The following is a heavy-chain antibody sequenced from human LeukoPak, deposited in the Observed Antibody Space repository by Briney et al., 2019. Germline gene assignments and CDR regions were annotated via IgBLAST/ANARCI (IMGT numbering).Heavy chain of an antibody. CDR1: GSSFTNYW. Sequence: GESLQISCQGSGSSFTNYWIGWARPVPGKGLEWMGIIYPGDSDTRYSPSFQGQVTISADKSISTAYLQWSSLKASDTAVYYCARLGGSYAIDCWGQGTLVTVSS. J-gene: IGHJ4*02. D-gene: IGHD1-26*01. V-gene: IGHV5-51*01. CDR3: ARLGGSYAIDC. CDR2: IYPGDSDT.